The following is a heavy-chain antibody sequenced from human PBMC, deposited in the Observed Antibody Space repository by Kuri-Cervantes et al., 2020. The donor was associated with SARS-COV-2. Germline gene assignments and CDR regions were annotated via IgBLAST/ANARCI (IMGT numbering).Heavy chain of an antibody. CDR2: IYSGGST. J-gene: IGHJ5*02. CDR1: GFTVSSNY. Sequence: GGSLRLSCAASGFTVSSNYMSWVRQAPGKGLEWVSVIYSGGSTYYADSVQGRFTISRDNSKNTLYLQMNSLRVEDTAVYYCAREDRYGGNLNWFDPWGQGTLLTVSS. V-gene: IGHV3-53*01. CDR3: AREDRYGGNLNWFDP. D-gene: IGHD1-26*01.